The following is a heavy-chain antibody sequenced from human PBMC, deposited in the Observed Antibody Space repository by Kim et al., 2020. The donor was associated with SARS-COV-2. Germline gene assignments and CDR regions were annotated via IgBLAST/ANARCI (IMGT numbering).Heavy chain of an antibody. D-gene: IGHD6-13*01. CDR2: IYSGGST. Sequence: GGSLRLSCAASGFTVSSNYMSWVRQAPGKGLEWVSVIYSGGSTYYADSVKGRFTISRDNSKNTLYLQMNSLRAEDTAVYYCARARPGYSSSWYPTPPRGMDVWGQGTTVTVSS. J-gene: IGHJ6*02. CDR3: ARARPGYSSSWYPTPPRGMDV. CDR1: GFTVSSNY. V-gene: IGHV3-53*01.